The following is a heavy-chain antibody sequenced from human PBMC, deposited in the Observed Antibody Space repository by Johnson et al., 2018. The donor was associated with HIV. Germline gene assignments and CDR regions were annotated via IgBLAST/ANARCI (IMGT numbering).Heavy chain of an antibody. CDR3: TTDRATYDAFDI. CDR1: GFSFSGYW. J-gene: IGHJ3*02. CDR2: ISYDGSNK. D-gene: IGHD1-26*01. V-gene: IGHV3-30*03. Sequence: QVQLVESGGGVVQPGGSLRLYCVASGFSFSGYWMTWVRQAPGKGLEWVAVISYDGSNKYYADSVKGRFTISRDNSKNTLYLQMNSLKTEDTAVYYCTTDRATYDAFDIWGQGTMVTVSS.